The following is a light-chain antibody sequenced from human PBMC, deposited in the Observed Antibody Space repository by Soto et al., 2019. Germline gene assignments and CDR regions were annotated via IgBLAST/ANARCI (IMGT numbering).Light chain of an antibody. CDR3: QQYFNWWR. CDR1: QTGNTN. J-gene: IGKJ1*01. Sequence: VVMTQSPATLSVSPGERATLSCRASQTGNTNLAGYQQKPGQAPRLLVYGASTRATVIPTRFSGSGSGTEFTLNIAILPYEELAVHYRQQYFNWWRFGQGPKVEI. V-gene: IGKV3-15*01. CDR2: GAS.